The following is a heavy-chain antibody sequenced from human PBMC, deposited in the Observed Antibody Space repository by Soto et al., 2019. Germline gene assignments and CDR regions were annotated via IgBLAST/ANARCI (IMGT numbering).Heavy chain of an antibody. Sequence: ASVKVSCKASGYTFTTYGITWLRQAPGQGLEWMGWISAYDGNTNYAQKLQGRVSMTTDPSTNTAYMELRSLRSDDTAAYYCARDPATAYSSSSFDYWGQGTLVTVSS. V-gene: IGHV1-18*04. D-gene: IGHD6-6*01. CDR2: ISAYDGNT. CDR3: ARDPATAYSSSSFDY. J-gene: IGHJ4*02. CDR1: GYTFTTYG.